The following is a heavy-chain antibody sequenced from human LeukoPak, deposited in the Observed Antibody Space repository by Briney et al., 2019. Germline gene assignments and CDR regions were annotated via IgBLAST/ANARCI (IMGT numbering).Heavy chain of an antibody. CDR2: IIPIFGTA. CDR3: ATITGTNIDGDYYYYMDV. J-gene: IGHJ6*03. D-gene: IGHD1-7*01. Sequence: GSSVKDSCKASGGTFSSYAISWVRQAPGQGLEWMGGIIPIFGTANYAQKFQGRVTITTDESTSTAYMELSSLRSEDTAVYYCATITGTNIDGDYYYYMDVWGKGTTVTVSS. CDR1: GGTFSSYA. V-gene: IGHV1-69*05.